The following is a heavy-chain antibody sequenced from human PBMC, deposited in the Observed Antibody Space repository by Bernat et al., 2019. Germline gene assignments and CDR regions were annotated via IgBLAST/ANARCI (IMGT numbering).Heavy chain of an antibody. CDR2: ISYDGGNK. V-gene: IGHV3-30*18. Sequence: QVQLVESGGGVVQPGRSLRLSCAASGFTFSSYGMHWVRQAPGKGLEWVAGISYDGGNKYYADSVKGRFTITRDNSKNTLYLQMNSLRAEDTAVYYCAKDQGRFLEWLLCLDYWGQGTLVTVSS. D-gene: IGHD3-3*01. CDR3: AKDQGRFLEWLLCLDY. J-gene: IGHJ4*02. CDR1: GFTFSSYG.